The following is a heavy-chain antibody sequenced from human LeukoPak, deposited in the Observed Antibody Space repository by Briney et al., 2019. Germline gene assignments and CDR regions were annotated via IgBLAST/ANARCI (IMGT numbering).Heavy chain of an antibody. J-gene: IGHJ6*02. Sequence: PGGSLRLSCAGSGFVFSSYWMSWVRQAPGKGLEWVANVKQDGSEKNYVDSVKGRFTISRDNAKNSLYLQMNSLRAEDTAVYYCARDSPYCSGRSCLKPHYYYYGMDVWGQGTTVTVSS. CDR1: GFVFSSYW. CDR2: VKQDGSEK. V-gene: IGHV3-7*04. D-gene: IGHD2-15*01. CDR3: ARDSPYCSGRSCLKPHYYYYGMDV.